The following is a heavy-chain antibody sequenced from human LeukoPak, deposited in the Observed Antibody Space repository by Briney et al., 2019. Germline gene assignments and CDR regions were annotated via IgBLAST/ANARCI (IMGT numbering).Heavy chain of an antibody. CDR2: ISVSGDRT. J-gene: IGHJ4*02. CDR1: EFTFSTYA. V-gene: IGHV3-23*01. D-gene: IGHD4-17*01. Sequence: GGSLRLSCAASEFTFSTYAMQWVRQAPGKGLEWVSGISVSGDRTWYADSVKGRFTISRDNAKNTLYLQMNSLRVEDTAVYYCARDPKYGDLDYWGQGTLVTVSS. CDR3: ARDPKYGDLDY.